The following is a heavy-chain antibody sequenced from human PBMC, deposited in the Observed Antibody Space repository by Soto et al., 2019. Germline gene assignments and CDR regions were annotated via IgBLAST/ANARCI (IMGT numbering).Heavy chain of an antibody. Sequence: ASVKVSCKASGYTFTSYGISWVRQAPGQGLEGMGWISAYNGNTNYAQKLQGRVTMTTDTSTSTAYMELRSLRSDDTAGYYCARDMGLAARYYYYYGMDVWGQGTTVTVSS. D-gene: IGHD6-6*01. CDR3: ARDMGLAARYYYYYGMDV. J-gene: IGHJ6*02. V-gene: IGHV1-18*01. CDR2: ISAYNGNT. CDR1: GYTFTSYG.